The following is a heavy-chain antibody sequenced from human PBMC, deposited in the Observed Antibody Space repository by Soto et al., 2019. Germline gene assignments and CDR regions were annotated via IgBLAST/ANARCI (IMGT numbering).Heavy chain of an antibody. J-gene: IGHJ6*02. Sequence: PGGSLRLSCAASGFTFSSYSMNWVRQAPGKGLEWVSSISSSSSYIYYADSVKGRFTISRDNAKNSLYLQMNSLRAEDTAVYYCARDLLPNVVVPAAKGNYYYGMDVWGQGTTVTVSS. CDR1: GFTFSSYS. D-gene: IGHD2-2*01. CDR3: ARDLLPNVVVPAAKGNYYYGMDV. CDR2: ISSSSSYI. V-gene: IGHV3-21*01.